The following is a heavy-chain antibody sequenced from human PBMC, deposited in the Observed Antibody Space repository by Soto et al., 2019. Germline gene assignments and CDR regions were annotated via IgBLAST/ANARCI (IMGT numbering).Heavy chain of an antibody. CDR3: ARHSSSSSPLDAFDI. D-gene: IGHD6-6*01. V-gene: IGHV4-59*08. CDR1: GGSISSYY. Sequence: SETLSLTCTVSGGSISSYYWSWIRQPPGKGLEWIGYIYYSGNTNYNPSLKSRFTISVDTSKNQFSLKLSSVTAADTAVYYCARHSSSSSPLDAFDIWGQGTMVTVSS. CDR2: IYYSGNT. J-gene: IGHJ3*02.